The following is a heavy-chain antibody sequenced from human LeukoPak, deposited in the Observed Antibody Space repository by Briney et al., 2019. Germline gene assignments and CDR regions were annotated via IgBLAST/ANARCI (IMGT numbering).Heavy chain of an antibody. D-gene: IGHD6-13*01. V-gene: IGHV3-21*01. Sequence: PGGSLGLSCAASGFTFSSYSMNWVRQAPGKGLEWVSSISSSSSYIYYADSVKGRFTISRDNAKNSLYLQMNSLRAEDTAVYYCASGEQQLVLHWGQGTLVTVSS. CDR1: GFTFSSYS. J-gene: IGHJ4*02. CDR2: ISSSSSYI. CDR3: ASGEQQLVLH.